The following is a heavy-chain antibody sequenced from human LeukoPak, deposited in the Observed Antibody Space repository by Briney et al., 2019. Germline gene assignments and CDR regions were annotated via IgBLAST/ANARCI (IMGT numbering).Heavy chain of an antibody. CDR1: GGSISGYY. V-gene: IGHV4-59*01. Sequence: SETLSLTCTVSGGSISGYYWNWIRQPPGKGLEWIGYIYNGDTNYNPSLKSRVTISVDTSKSLFSLKLTSVTAADTAVYYCARYRAFDIWGQGTMVTVSS. J-gene: IGHJ3*02. CDR2: IYNGDT. CDR3: ARYRAFDI.